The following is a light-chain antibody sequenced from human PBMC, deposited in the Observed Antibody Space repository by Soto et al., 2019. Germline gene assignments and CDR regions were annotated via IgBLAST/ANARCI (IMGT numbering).Light chain of an antibody. V-gene: IGKV1-6*01. J-gene: IGKJ1*01. CDR1: QGIRND. CDR3: LQDYNYPWT. CDR2: SAS. Sequence: AIQMTQSPSSLSASVGDRVTITCRSSQGIRNDLCWYQQKPVKAPKLLIYSASSLQSGVPSRCSGSGSGTDFTLTISSLRPEDFATYYCLQDYNYPWTFGQGTKVEIK.